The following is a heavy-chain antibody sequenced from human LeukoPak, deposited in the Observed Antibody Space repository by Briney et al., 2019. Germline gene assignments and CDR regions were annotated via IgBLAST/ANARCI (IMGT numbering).Heavy chain of an antibody. D-gene: IGHD3-22*01. CDR1: GFTFSSYW. CDR2: ISGGGFRT. Sequence: GGSLRLSCAASGFTFSSYWLSWVRQAPGKGLEWVSAISGGGFRTYYADSVKGRFTISRDNSKNTLYVQMNSLRDDDTAVYYCVKGTGLFDSSGADAFDIWGQGTMVTVSS. V-gene: IGHV3-23*01. CDR3: VKGTGLFDSSGADAFDI. J-gene: IGHJ3*02.